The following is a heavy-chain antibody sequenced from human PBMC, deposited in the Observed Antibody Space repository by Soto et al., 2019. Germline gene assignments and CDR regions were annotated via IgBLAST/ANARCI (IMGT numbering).Heavy chain of an antibody. V-gene: IGHV4-59*12. CDR3: ARLGITGTTSWFDP. D-gene: IGHD1-7*01. J-gene: IGHJ5*02. CDR1: GGSISSYY. CDR2: INHSGST. Sequence: SETLSLTCTVSGGSISSYYWSWIRQPPGKGLEWIGDINHSGSTNYNPSLKSRVTISVDTSKNQFSLKLSSVTAADTAVYYCARLGITGTTSWFDPWGQGTLVTVSS.